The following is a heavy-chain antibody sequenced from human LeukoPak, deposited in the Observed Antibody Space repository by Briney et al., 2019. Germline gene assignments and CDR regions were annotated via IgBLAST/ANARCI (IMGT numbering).Heavy chain of an antibody. CDR2: IYYSGIT. D-gene: IGHD5/OR15-5a*01. J-gene: IGHJ3*02. CDR3: ARQHLVDDGSNDYYDGFDI. V-gene: IGHV4-61*01. CDR1: GCSIDSGYYY. Sequence: SETLSLTCGVSGCSIDSGYYYWSWIPQPPGKGLEWIGYIYYSGITNYNPSLKSRVPISVDTSKNQSSLKLGSVNSTDTAADYCARQHLVDDGSNDYYDGFDIWGQGTMVTVSS.